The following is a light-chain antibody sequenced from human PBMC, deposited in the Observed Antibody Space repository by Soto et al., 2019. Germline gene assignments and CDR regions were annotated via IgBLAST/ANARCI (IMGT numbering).Light chain of an antibody. CDR3: HQRSSWPLV. CDR1: RSVSNF. CDR2: DAS. J-gene: IGKJ4*01. V-gene: IGKV3-11*01. Sequence: EIVLTQSPATLSLSPGERATLSCRASRSVSNFLAWYQQKPGQAPRLLIYDASNRVTGIPDRFSGSGSGTDLPLTISSLEPEDFAVYYCHQRSSWPLVFGGGTKVEIK.